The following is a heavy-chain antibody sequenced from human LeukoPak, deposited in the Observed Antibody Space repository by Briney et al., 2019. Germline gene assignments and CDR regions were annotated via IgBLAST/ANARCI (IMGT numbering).Heavy chain of an antibody. V-gene: IGHV1-24*01. J-gene: IGHJ5*02. D-gene: IGHD3-22*01. CDR3: ARDGAYYYDSSGYYRPDWFDP. Sequence: GASVKVSCKVSGYTLTELSMHWVRQAPGKGLEWMGGFDPEDGETIYAQKFQGRVTMTEDTSTDTAYMELSSLRSEDTAVYYCARDGAYYYDSSGYYRPDWFDPWGQGTLVTVSS. CDR1: GYTLTELS. CDR2: FDPEDGET.